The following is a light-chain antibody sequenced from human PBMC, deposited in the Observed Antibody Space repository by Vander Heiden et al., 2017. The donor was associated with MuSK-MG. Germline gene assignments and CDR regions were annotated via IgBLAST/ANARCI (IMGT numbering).Light chain of an antibody. CDR2: AAS. Sequence: DMHLTHSPSSLSASVGDRVTITCRASQSISSYLNWYQQKPGKAPKLLIYAASSLQSGVPSRFSGSGSGTDFTLTISSLQPEDFATYYCQQSYSTPYTFGQGTKLEIK. CDR3: QQSYSTPYT. CDR1: QSISSY. V-gene: IGKV1-39*01. J-gene: IGKJ2*01.